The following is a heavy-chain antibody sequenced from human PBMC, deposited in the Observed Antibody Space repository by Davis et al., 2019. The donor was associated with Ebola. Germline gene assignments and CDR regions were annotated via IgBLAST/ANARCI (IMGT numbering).Heavy chain of an antibody. V-gene: IGHV5-51*01. J-gene: IGHJ5*02. D-gene: IGHD5-12*01. CDR1: GYSFTSYW. CDR2: IYPGDSDT. Sequence: GESLKISCQGSGYSFTSYWIGWVRQMPGKGLEWMGIIYPGDSDTRYSPSFQGQVTISADKSISTAYLQWSSLKASDTAMYYCARGGGYSGYDFPSWFDPWGQGTLVTVSS. CDR3: ARGGGYSGYDFPSWFDP.